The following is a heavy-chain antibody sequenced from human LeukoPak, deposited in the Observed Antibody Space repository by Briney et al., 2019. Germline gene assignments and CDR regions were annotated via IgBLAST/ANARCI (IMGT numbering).Heavy chain of an antibody. D-gene: IGHD6-19*01. CDR2: ISYDGSNK. CDR3: AKDSSGPAF. V-gene: IGHV3-30*14. CDR1: GFTFSSYA. J-gene: IGHJ4*02. Sequence: GGSLRLSCAASGFTFSSYAMHWVRQAPGKGLEWVAVISYDGSNKYYADSVKGRFTISRDYSKNMLYLQMDSLRADDTAVYFCAKDSSGPAFWGQGTLVTVSS.